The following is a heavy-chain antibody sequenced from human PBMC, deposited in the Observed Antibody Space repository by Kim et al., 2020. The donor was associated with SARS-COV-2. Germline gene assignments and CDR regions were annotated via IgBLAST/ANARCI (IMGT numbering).Heavy chain of an antibody. CDR2: IYYSGST. CDR3: ARARGGTMIVVVIGAFDI. D-gene: IGHD3-22*01. CDR1: GGSISSGGYY. Sequence: SETLSLTCTVSGGSISSGGYYCSWIRQHPGKGLEWIGYIYYSGSTYYNTSLTSRVTISVDPSKNQFSLKLSSVTAADTAVYYCARARGGTMIVVVIGAFDICGQGTMVTVSS. J-gene: IGHJ3*02. V-gene: IGHV4-31*03.